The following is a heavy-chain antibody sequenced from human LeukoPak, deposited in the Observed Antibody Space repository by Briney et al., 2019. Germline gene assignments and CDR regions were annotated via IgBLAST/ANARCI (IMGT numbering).Heavy chain of an antibody. CDR1: GCSISSYY. D-gene: IGHD4-23*01. Sequence: SETLSLTCSVPGCSISSYYWSWIRQPPGKGLEWIGNLYYSGSTYYYPSPKSRVTISVDTSSIHYSLKLSSVPAADTAVYSCASWSGDYGGIHDAFDIWGQGTMVTVSS. J-gene: IGHJ3*02. V-gene: IGHV4-59*01. CDR2: LYYSGST. CDR3: ASWSGDYGGIHDAFDI.